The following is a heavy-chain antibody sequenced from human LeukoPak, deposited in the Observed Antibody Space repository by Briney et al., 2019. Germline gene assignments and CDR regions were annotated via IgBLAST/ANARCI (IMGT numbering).Heavy chain of an antibody. Sequence: ASVKVSCKASGYTFTTYDINWVRQATGQGLEWRGWMDPNSGNTGYAQKFQGRITMTWNTSISTAYMELSSLRSEDTAVYYCARWADCSSTSCYDGIDYWGQGTLVTVSS. V-gene: IGHV1-8*01. CDR3: ARWADCSSTSCYDGIDY. CDR2: MDPNSGNT. D-gene: IGHD2-2*01. CDR1: GYTFTTYD. J-gene: IGHJ4*02.